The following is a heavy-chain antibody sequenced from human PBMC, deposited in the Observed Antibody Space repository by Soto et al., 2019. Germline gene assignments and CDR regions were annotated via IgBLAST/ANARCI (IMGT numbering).Heavy chain of an antibody. CDR1: GGSVSSGIYY. CDR3: ARVYSSGYRGDY. D-gene: IGHD3-22*01. CDR2: IYYSGST. J-gene: IGHJ4*02. Sequence: LSLTCTVSGGSVSSGIYYWSWIRQPPGKGLEWIGYIYYSGSTNYNPSLKSRVTISVDTSKNQFSLKLSSVTAADTAVYYCARVYSSGYRGDYWGQGTLVTVSS. V-gene: IGHV4-61*01.